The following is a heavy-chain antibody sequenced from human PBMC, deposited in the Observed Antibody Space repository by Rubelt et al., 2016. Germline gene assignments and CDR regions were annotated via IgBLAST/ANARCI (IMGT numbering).Heavy chain of an antibody. D-gene: IGHD3-22*01. J-gene: IGHJ4*02. CDR3: ARDADSSGVNLSYFDY. V-gene: IGHV3-48*01. CDR2: ISSRGGNI. Sequence: GKGLEWVSYISSRGGNIYYADSVKGRFTISRDNSKNMLYLQMNGLRAEDTAVYYCARDADSSGVNLSYFDYWGQGTLVTVPS.